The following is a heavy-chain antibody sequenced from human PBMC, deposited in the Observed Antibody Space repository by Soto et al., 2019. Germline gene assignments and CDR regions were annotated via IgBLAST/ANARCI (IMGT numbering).Heavy chain of an antibody. CDR2: ISASRGRT. D-gene: IGHD4-17*01. CDR3: GKDPNGDYVGGFDM. J-gene: IGHJ3*02. CDR1: GFTFSAYA. V-gene: IGHV3-23*01. Sequence: PGGSLRLSFAASGFTFSAYAMSWVRQTPGKGLEWVSGISASRGRTYYADSVKGRFTISSDNAKNTLYLQMNSLRAEDTAVYYCGKDPNGDYVGGFDMWGQGTMVTVSS.